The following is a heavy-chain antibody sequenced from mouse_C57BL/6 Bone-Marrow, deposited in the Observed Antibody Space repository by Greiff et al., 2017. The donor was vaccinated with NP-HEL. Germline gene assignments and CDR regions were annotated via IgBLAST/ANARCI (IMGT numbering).Heavy chain of an antibody. J-gene: IGHJ2*01. D-gene: IGHD1-1*01. CDR2: IYPGNSDT. CDR3: TRITTVVARDY. V-gene: IGHV1-5*01. CDR1: GYTFTSYW. Sequence: VQLQQSGTVLARPGASVKMSCKTSGYTFTSYWMHWVKQRPGQGLEWIGAIYPGNSDTSYNQKFKGKAKLTAVTSASTSYMELSSLTDEDSAVYYCTRITTVVARDYWGQGTTLTVSS.